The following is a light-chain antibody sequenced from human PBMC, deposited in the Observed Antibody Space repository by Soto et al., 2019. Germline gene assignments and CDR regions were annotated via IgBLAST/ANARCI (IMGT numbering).Light chain of an antibody. CDR3: QQHNSTPWT. J-gene: IGKJ1*01. Sequence: DIQMTQSPSTLSASVGDRVTITCRASQSISAWLAWFQQKPGKAPKVLIYDASTLESVVPSRFSGSGSGTEFTLTISSLQPEDSATYYCQQHNSTPWTFGQGTRVEIK. CDR2: DAS. CDR1: QSISAW. V-gene: IGKV1-5*01.